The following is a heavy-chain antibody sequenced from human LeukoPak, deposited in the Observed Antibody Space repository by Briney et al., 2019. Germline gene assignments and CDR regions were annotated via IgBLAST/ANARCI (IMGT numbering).Heavy chain of an antibody. CDR2: ISSSSSTI. Sequence: GGSLRLSCAASGFNFNTYAMNWVRHAPGKGLEWISYISSSSSTIYYADSVKGRFSISRDNAKNSVYLEMNSPGDEDTAVYYCTRVGGYQLPKFDYWGRGTLVTVSS. CDR1: GFNFNTYA. V-gene: IGHV3-48*02. D-gene: IGHD2-2*01. J-gene: IGHJ4*02. CDR3: TRVGGYQLPKFDY.